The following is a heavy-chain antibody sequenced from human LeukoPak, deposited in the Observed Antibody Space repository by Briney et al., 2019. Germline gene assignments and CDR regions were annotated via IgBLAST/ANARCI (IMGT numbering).Heavy chain of an antibody. CDR1: VGSISSSSYY. V-gene: IGHV4-39*01. CDR2: IYYSGST. CDR3: ARPSSSGSYFY. D-gene: IGHD3-10*01. J-gene: IGHJ4*02. Sequence: SETLSLTCTVSVGSISSSSYYWGWIRQPPGKGLEWIGSIYYSGSTYYNPSLKSRVTISVDTSKNQFSLKLSSVTAADTAVYYCARPSSSGSYFYWGQGTLVTVSS.